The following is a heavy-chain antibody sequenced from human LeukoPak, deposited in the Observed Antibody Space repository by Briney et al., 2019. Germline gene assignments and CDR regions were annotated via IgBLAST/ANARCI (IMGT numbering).Heavy chain of an antibody. Sequence: KTSETLSLTCTVSGASISNYYWSWSRQPPAKGLQCIGYVSYSGRTNHNPSLKSRVTISADTAKNQFSLTLNPVTAADTAVYYCARHERGAENLDYWGQGTLVTVSS. CDR1: GASISNYY. V-gene: IGHV4-59*08. CDR3: ARHERGAENLDY. CDR2: VSYSGRT. D-gene: IGHD1-1*01. J-gene: IGHJ4*02.